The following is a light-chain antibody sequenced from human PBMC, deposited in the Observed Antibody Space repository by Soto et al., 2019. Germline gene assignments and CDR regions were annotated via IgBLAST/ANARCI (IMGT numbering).Light chain of an antibody. J-gene: IGKJ3*01. Sequence: DIQMTQSPSSLSAFVGDRVTFTCRASQGISNYLAWYHQKQGKVPKVLIYAASTLHSGVPSRFSGSGSGTEFTLTITSLQPEDVATYYCQQYHSPPFSFGPGTKLEIK. CDR2: AAS. CDR3: QQYHSPPFS. V-gene: IGKV1-27*01. CDR1: QGISNY.